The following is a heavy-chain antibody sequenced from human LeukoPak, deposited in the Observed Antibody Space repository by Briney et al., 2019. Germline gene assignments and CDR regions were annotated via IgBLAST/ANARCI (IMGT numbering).Heavy chain of an antibody. Sequence: RRSLRLSCAASGFTFSSYSMNWVRQAPGKGLEWVSSISSSSSYIYYADSVKGRFTISRDNAKNSLYLQMNSLRAEDTAVYYCARDSDYYDSSGYYVYFQHWGQGTLVTVSS. CDR3: ARDSDYYDSSGYYVYFQH. CDR1: GFTFSSYS. V-gene: IGHV3-21*01. J-gene: IGHJ1*01. D-gene: IGHD3-22*01. CDR2: ISSSSSYI.